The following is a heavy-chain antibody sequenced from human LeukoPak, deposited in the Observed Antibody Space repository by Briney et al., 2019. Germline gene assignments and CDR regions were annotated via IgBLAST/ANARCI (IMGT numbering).Heavy chain of an antibody. Sequence: PSETLSLTCAVYGXFFSGYYWSWIRQPPGKGLEWIGEVDHRGSTNYNPSLKSRVTLSVDTSKNQFSLKLSSVTAADTAVYYCARHEGYSYDYWGQGTLVTVSS. CDR1: GXFFSGYY. V-gene: IGHV4-34*01. J-gene: IGHJ4*02. CDR3: ARHEGYSYDY. CDR2: VDHRGST.